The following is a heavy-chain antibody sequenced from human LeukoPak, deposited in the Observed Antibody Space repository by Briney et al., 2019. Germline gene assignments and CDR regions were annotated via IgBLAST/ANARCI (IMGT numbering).Heavy chain of an antibody. V-gene: IGHV1-24*01. CDR1: GYTLAELS. CDR3: ATFPGIAAAGTGWFDP. J-gene: IGHJ5*02. CDR2: FDPEDGET. D-gene: IGHD6-13*01. Sequence: ASVKVSCKVSGYTLAELSMHWVRQAPGKGLEWMGGFDPEDGETIYAQKFQGRVTMTEDTSTDTAYMELSSLRSEDTAVYYCATFPGIAAAGTGWFDPWGQGTLVTVSS.